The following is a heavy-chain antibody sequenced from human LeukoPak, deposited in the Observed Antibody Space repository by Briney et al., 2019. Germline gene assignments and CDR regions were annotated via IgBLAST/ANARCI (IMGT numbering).Heavy chain of an antibody. V-gene: IGHV4-31*03. D-gene: IGHD3-16*02. Sequence: PSQTLSLTCTVSGASISSGGYYWSWIRQHPGKGLEWIGYIYYSGSTYYNPSLKSRVTISVDTSKNQFSLKLSSVTAADTAVYYCARDSGDYVWGSYRSSPVAYWGQGTLVTVSS. CDR2: IYYSGST. CDR1: GASISSGGYY. CDR3: ARDSGDYVWGSYRSSPVAY. J-gene: IGHJ4*02.